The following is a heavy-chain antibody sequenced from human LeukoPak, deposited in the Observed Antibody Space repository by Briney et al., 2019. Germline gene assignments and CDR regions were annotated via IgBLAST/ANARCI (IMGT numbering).Heavy chain of an antibody. D-gene: IGHD3-22*01. CDR1: GGSISSYY. J-gene: IGHJ4*02. CDR3: ARHRYYYDSSGYYFTMYYFDY. Sequence: PSETLSLTCTVSGGSISSYYWSWIRQPPGKGLEWVGYIYYSGSTNYNPSLKSRVTISVDTSKNQFSLKLSSVTAADTAVYYCARHRYYYDSSGYYFTMYYFDYWGQGTLVTVSS. V-gene: IGHV4-59*08. CDR2: IYYSGST.